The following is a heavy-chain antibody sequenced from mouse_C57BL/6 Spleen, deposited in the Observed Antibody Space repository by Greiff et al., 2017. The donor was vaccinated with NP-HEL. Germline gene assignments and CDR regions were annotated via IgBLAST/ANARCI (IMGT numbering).Heavy chain of an antibody. CDR3: ARMEAYYYGSSYAMDY. CDR2: IWWDDDK. V-gene: IGHV8-8*01. D-gene: IGHD1-1*01. Sequence: QVTLKVSGPGILQPSQTLSLTCSFSGFSLSTFGMGVGWIRQPSGKGLEWLAHIWWDDDKYYNPALKSRLTISKDTSKNQVFLKIANVDTADTATYYCARMEAYYYGSSYAMDYWGQGTSVTVSS. CDR1: GFSLSTFGMG. J-gene: IGHJ4*01.